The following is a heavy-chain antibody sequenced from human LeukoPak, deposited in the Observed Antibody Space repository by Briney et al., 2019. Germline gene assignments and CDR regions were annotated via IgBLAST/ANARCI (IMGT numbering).Heavy chain of an antibody. CDR3: ARDPNKSMVRGVRSWFDP. V-gene: IGHV3-7*01. D-gene: IGHD3-10*01. CDR2: IKQDGSEK. J-gene: IGHJ5*02. CDR1: GFTFSSYW. Sequence: GGSLRLSCAASGFTFSSYWMSWVRQAPGKGLEWVANIKQDGSEKCYVDSVKGRFTISRDNAKNSLYLQMNSLRAEDTAVYYCARDPNKSMVRGVRSWFDPWGQGTLVTVSS.